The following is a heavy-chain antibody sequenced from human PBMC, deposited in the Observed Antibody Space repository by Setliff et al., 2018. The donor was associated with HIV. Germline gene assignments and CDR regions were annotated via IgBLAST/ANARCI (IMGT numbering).Heavy chain of an antibody. J-gene: IGHJ4*02. V-gene: IGHV5-51*01. CDR3: ARLSGLYYYDTSGYYYGHDFDY. D-gene: IGHD3-22*01. Sequence: GESLKLSCKGYGYSFTNYWIGWVRQMPGKGLEWMGIIYPGDSDTRYSPSFQGQVTISADKSISTAYLQWSSLKASDTAMYYCARLSGLYYYDTSGYYYGHDFDYWGQGTLVTVSS. CDR2: IYPGDSDT. CDR1: GYSFTNYW.